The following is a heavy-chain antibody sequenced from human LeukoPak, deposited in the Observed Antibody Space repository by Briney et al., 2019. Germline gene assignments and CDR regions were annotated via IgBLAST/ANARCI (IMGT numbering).Heavy chain of an antibody. CDR1: GFTLGDYA. D-gene: IGHD3-9*01. CDR2: IRSKAYGGTT. V-gene: IGHV3-49*04. Sequence: PGRSLRLSCTASGFTLGDYAMSWVRQAPGKGLEWVGFIRSKAYGGTTEYAASVKGRFTISRDDSKSIAHQQMKRRNAEDTAWYYCTRARRDFDWLLSYFHYGGRGPLVTVPS. J-gene: IGHJ4*02. CDR3: TRARRDFDWLLSYFHY.